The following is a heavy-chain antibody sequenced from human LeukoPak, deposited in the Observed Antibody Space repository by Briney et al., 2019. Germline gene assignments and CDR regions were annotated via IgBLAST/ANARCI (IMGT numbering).Heavy chain of an antibody. CDR3: AKGAFYDFWSGSFDY. CDR2: ISWNSGSI. Sequence: GRSLRLSCAASGFTFDDDAMHWVRQAPGKGLEWVSGISWNSGSIGYADSVKGRFTISRDNAKNSLYLQMNSLRAEDTALYYCAKGAFYDFWSGSFDYWGQGTLVTVSS. J-gene: IGHJ4*02. V-gene: IGHV3-9*01. CDR1: GFTFDDDA. D-gene: IGHD3-3*01.